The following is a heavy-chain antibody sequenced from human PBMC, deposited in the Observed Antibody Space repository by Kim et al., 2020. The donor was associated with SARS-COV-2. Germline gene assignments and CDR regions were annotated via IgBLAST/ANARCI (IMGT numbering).Heavy chain of an antibody. CDR1: GFTFRNYA. CDR3: AKGSDKWELYDL. V-gene: IGHV3-23*01. D-gene: IGHD1-26*01. Sequence: GGSLRLSCAASGFTFRNYAMSWVRQAPGRGLEWVSAITGGGELTYYADSVKGRFTVSRDNSKSTVSLHMNSLRAEDTAKYYCAKGSDKWELYDLWGQGTLVTVSS. CDR2: ITGGGELT. J-gene: IGHJ4*02.